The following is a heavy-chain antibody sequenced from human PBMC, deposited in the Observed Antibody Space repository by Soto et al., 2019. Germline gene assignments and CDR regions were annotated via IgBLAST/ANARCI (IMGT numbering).Heavy chain of an antibody. V-gene: IGHV1-46*01. Sequence: QVQLVQSGAEVKKPGASVKVSCKASGYTFTSYYMHWVRQAPGQGLEWMGIINPSGGSTSYAQKFQGRVTMTRDTSTSTVYMELSSLRSEDTAVYYCARGGGKGWGYYYGMDVWGQGTTVTVSS. CDR1: GYTFTSYY. J-gene: IGHJ6*02. CDR3: ARGGGKGWGYYYGMDV. D-gene: IGHD3-10*01. CDR2: INPSGGST.